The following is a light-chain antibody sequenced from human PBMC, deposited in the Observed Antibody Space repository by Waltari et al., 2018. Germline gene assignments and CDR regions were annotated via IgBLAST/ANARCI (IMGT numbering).Light chain of an antibody. CDR2: DAS. CDR3: QQYVNLPAT. V-gene: IGKV3-20*01. CDR1: QSISRP. J-gene: IGKJ1*01. Sequence: EIMLPQSPGTLSLSPGERATLSCRASQSISRPLAWYQQKPGQAPRLLIYDASTRATGIPDRFSGSGSGTDFSLTISRLEPEDSAVYYCQQYVNLPATFGQGTKVEIK.